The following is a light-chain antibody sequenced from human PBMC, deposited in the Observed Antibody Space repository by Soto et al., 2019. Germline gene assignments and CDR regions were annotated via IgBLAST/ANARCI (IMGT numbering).Light chain of an antibody. V-gene: IGKV3-20*01. Sequence: EIVLTQSPGTLSLSPGKRATLSCRASQSISSSYLAWYQQKPGQAPRLLIYGASSRATGIPDRFSGSGSGTDFTLTISRLEPEDFAVYYCQQYGSSLSITFGQGTKVDIK. CDR1: QSISSSY. CDR2: GAS. J-gene: IGKJ1*01. CDR3: QQYGSSLSIT.